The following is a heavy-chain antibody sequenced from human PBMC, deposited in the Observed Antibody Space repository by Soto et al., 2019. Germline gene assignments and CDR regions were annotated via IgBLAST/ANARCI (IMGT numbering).Heavy chain of an antibody. D-gene: IGHD6-13*01. CDR2: IKSDGSST. J-gene: IGHJ3*02. V-gene: IGHV3-74*01. Sequence: GGSLRLSCAASGFTFSSYWMHWVRQAPGKGLVGVSRIKSDGSSTSYADSVKGRLTISRDNAKNTLYLQMNSLRAEDTEVYYCARLSSAAVGDAFDIWGQGTIVTVSS. CDR1: GFTFSSYW. CDR3: ARLSSAAVGDAFDI.